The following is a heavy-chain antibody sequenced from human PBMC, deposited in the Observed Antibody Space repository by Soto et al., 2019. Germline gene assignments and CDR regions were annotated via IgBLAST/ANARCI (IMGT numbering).Heavy chain of an antibody. J-gene: IGHJ5*02. V-gene: IGHV3-30-3*01. CDR3: ARDLFIWFGHNWFDP. D-gene: IGHD3-10*01. Sequence: GGSLRLFCAASGFTFSSYAMHWVRQAPGKGLEWVAVISYDGSNKYYADSVKGRFTISRDNSKNTLYLQMNSLRAEDTAVYYCARDLFIWFGHNWFDPWGQGTLVTVSS. CDR1: GFTFSSYA. CDR2: ISYDGSNK.